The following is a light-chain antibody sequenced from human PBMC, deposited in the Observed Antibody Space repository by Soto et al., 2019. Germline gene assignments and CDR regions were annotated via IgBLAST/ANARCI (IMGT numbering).Light chain of an antibody. CDR1: QSVSTH. V-gene: IGKV3-15*01. CDR2: GGS. Sequence: ETVMTPSPATLSVSPGERVTLSLSASQSVSTHLAWYQQKPGQAARLLIYGGSTRATDLPARFSGSGSGTEFTLTITSLQSEDLAVYDCQQYEDWPITFGQGTRLE. CDR3: QQYEDWPIT. J-gene: IGKJ5*01.